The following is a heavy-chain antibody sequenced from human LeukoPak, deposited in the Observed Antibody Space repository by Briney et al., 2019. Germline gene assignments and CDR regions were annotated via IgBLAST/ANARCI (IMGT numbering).Heavy chain of an antibody. CDR3: ARGVDSPDC. Sequence: GGSLRLSCAASGFTFSSYAMHWVRQAPGKGLEWVAVISYDGSNKYYADSVKGRFTISRDNAKNSLYLQMNSLRAEDTAVYYCARGVDSPDCWGQGTLVTVSS. CDR1: GFTFSSYA. D-gene: IGHD5-12*01. J-gene: IGHJ4*02. CDR2: ISYDGSNK. V-gene: IGHV3-30*04.